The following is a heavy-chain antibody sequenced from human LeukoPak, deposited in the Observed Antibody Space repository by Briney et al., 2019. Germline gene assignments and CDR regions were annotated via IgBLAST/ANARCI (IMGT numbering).Heavy chain of an antibody. D-gene: IGHD3-22*01. CDR3: ARAAFHYDSSGYYYVVDYFDY. CDR2: ISSSGSTI. Sequence: KSGGSLRLSCAASGFTFSDYYVSWIRQAPGKGLEWVSYISSSGSTIYYADSVKGRFTISRDNAKNSLYLQMNSLRAEDTAVYYCARAAFHYDSSGYYYVVDYFDYWGQGTLVTVSS. CDR1: GFTFSDYY. J-gene: IGHJ4*02. V-gene: IGHV3-11*01.